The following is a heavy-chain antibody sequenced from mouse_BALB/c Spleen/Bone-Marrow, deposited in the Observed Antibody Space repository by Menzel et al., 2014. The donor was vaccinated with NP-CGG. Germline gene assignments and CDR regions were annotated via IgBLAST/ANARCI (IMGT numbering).Heavy chain of an antibody. CDR1: GYTFTSYY. V-gene: IGHV1S81*02. CDR2: INPSNGGT. D-gene: IGHD1-1*02. CDR3: TRYGNDPLYAMDY. Sequence: QVQLKESGAELVKPGASVKLTCKASGYTFTSYYMYWVKQRPGQGLEWIGGINPSNGGTNFNEKFKSKATLTVDKSSSTAYMQLSSLTSEDSAVYYCTRYGNDPLYAMDYWCQGTSVTVSS. J-gene: IGHJ4*01.